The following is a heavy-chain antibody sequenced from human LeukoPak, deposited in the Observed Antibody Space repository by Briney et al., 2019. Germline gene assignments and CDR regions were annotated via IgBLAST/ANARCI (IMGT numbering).Heavy chain of an antibody. J-gene: IGHJ4*02. CDR3: ASTYNWNVPLPDY. D-gene: IGHD1-1*01. CDR1: GGTFSSYA. Sequence: SVKVSCKASGGTFSSYAISWVRQATGQGLEWMGRIIPIFGTANYAQKFQGRVTITTDESTSTAYMELSSLRSEDTAVYYCASTYNWNVPLPDYWGQGTLVTVSS. CDR2: IIPIFGTA. V-gene: IGHV1-69*05.